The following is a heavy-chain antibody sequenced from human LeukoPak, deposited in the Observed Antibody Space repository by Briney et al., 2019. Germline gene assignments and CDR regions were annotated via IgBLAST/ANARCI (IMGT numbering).Heavy chain of an antibody. V-gene: IGHV3-30*18. CDR3: AKGYDFWSDY. CDR2: IPYDGSNK. J-gene: IGHJ4*02. D-gene: IGHD3-3*01. Sequence: PGGSLRLSCAASGFTFSSYGMHWVRQAPGKGLEWVAVIPYDGSNKYYADSVKGRFTISRDNSKNTLYLQMNSLRAEDTAVYYCAKGYDFWSDYWGQGTLVTVSS. CDR1: GFTFSSYG.